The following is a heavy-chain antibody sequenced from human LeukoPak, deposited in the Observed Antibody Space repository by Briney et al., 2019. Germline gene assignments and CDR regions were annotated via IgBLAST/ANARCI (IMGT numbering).Heavy chain of an antibody. J-gene: IGHJ4*02. D-gene: IGHD3-10*01. CDR2: ISSSGNT. CDR1: DASISTYY. Sequence: SETLSLTCTVSDASISTYYWSWIRQPAGKGLEWIGNISSSGNTNYNPSLKSRVTMSVDTSKNHFSLKLTSVTAADTAVYYCAREVYYYSSGSYYNFDYWGQGTLVTVSS. V-gene: IGHV4-4*07. CDR3: AREVYYYSSGSYYNFDY.